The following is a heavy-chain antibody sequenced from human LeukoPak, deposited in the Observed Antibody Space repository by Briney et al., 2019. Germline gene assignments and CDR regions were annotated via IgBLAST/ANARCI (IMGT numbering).Heavy chain of an antibody. CDR3: GRVRAAVLYFYGMDV. V-gene: IGHV1-2*02. D-gene: IGHD3-9*01. CDR2: INPNNGGT. Sequence: ASVKVSCKASGYTFTSYHMHWVRPAPGQGLEWMGWINPNNGGTNYAQKFQGRVTMTRDTSISTAYMELSSLRSDDTAVYYCGRVRAAVLYFYGMDVWGQGTAVTVS. CDR1: GYTFTSYH. J-gene: IGHJ6*02.